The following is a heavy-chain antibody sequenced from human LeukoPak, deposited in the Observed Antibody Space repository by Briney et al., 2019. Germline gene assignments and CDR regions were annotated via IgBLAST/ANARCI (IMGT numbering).Heavy chain of an antibody. Sequence: PGGSLRLSCAASGFTFSSYAVHWVRQAPGKGLDWVAVISYDGSNKYYADSVKGRFTISRDNSKNTLYLEMNSLRGEDTAVYYCARDYYGSGSYHLDYWGQGTLVTVSS. CDR3: ARDYYGSGSYHLDY. V-gene: IGHV3-30*04. D-gene: IGHD3-10*01. CDR1: GFTFSSYA. J-gene: IGHJ4*02. CDR2: ISYDGSNK.